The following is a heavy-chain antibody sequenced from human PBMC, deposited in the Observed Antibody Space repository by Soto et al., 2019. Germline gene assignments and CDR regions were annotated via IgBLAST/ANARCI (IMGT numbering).Heavy chain of an antibody. Sequence: QVQLQQWGAGLLKPSETLSLTCAVYGGSFSGYYWSWIRQPPGKGLEWIGEINHSGSTNYNPSLKSRVTISVHTSKNQFSLKLSSVTAADTAVYYCARGTTVTTHPDAFDIWGQGTMVTVSS. CDR2: INHSGST. J-gene: IGHJ3*02. D-gene: IGHD4-17*01. V-gene: IGHV4-34*01. CDR3: ARGTTVTTHPDAFDI. CDR1: GGSFSGYY.